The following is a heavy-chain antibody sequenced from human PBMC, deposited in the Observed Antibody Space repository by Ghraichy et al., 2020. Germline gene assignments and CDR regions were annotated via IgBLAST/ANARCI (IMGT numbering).Heavy chain of an antibody. Sequence: GVLRLSCAASGFAFSAYWMSWVRQAPGKGLEWVANIKEDGSEKHYVDSVKGRITISRDNAKNSLFLQMNSLRAEDTAIYYCATERLGTTAAFDYWGQGILVTVFS. CDR2: IKEDGSEK. D-gene: IGHD1-1*01. V-gene: IGHV3-7*03. J-gene: IGHJ4*02. CDR1: GFAFSAYW. CDR3: ATERLGTTAAFDY.